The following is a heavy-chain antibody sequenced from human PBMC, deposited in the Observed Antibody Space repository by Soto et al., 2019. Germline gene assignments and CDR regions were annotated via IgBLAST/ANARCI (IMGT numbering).Heavy chain of an antibody. CDR2: ISYDGSNK. D-gene: IGHD1-26*01. J-gene: IGHJ4*02. V-gene: IGHV3-30*18. CDR1: GFTFSSYG. Sequence: PGGSLRLSCAASGFTFSSYGMHWVRQAPGKGLEWVAVISYDGSNKYYADSVKGRFTISRDNSKNTLYLQMNSLRAEDTAVYYCAKDQQESGSPYVPLDYWGQGTLVTVSS. CDR3: AKDQQESGSPYVPLDY.